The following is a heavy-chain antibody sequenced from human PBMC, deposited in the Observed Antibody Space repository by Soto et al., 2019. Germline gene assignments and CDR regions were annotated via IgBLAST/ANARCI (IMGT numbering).Heavy chain of an antibody. Sequence: ASVKVSCKASGYTFTGYYMHWVRQAPGQGLEWMGWINPNSGGTNYAQRFQGWVTMTRDTSISTAYMELSRLRSDDTAVYYCASAFRGGYCWDTYFELWGRGTVVTVA. CDR3: ASAFRGGYCWDTYFEL. CDR1: GYTFTGYY. D-gene: IGHD2-21*01. CDR2: INPNSGGT. J-gene: IGHJ2*01. V-gene: IGHV1-2*04.